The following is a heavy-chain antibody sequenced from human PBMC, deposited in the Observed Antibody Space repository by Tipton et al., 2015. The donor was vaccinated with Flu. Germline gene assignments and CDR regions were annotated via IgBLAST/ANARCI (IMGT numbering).Heavy chain of an antibody. V-gene: IGHV4-38-2*02. D-gene: IGHD7-27*01. CDR2: FHQTKNT. J-gene: IGHJ4*02. Sequence: TLSLTCTVSGYFISSGYFWGWIRQPPGKGLEWIGSFHQTKNTHYNPSLRSRVTISADTSKNQFSLKLSSVTAADTAVYYCASWGWGGDYWGQGTLLTVSS. CDR3: ASWGWGGDY. CDR1: GYFISSGYF.